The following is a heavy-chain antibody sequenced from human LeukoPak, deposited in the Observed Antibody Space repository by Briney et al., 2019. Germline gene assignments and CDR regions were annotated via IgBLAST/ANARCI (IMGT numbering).Heavy chain of an antibody. J-gene: IGHJ4*02. CDR3: RPKDSTYAGGD. V-gene: IGHV3-30*02. D-gene: IGHD2-8*02. Sequence: GGSLRLSCAASGFVFSSYAIHWVRQAPGKGLEWVAFIRYDGSNKYYADSVKGRFTISRDNSKNTLSLQMNSLRAEDTAVYYCRPKDSTYAGGDWGQGTLVTVSS. CDR2: IRYDGSNK. CDR1: GFVFSSYA.